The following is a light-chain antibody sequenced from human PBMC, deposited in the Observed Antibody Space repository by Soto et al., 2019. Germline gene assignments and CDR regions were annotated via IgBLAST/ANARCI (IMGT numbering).Light chain of an antibody. CDR2: DAS. CDR3: QQSYSTPLT. V-gene: IGKV3-11*01. J-gene: IGKJ4*01. Sequence: IVLTQSPATLSLSPGERATLSCRASQSVSTYLAWYQQKGGQAPRLLIYDASSRATGIPARFSGSGSGTDFTLTISNLEPEDFATYYCQQSYSTPLTFGGGTKVEIK. CDR1: QSVSTY.